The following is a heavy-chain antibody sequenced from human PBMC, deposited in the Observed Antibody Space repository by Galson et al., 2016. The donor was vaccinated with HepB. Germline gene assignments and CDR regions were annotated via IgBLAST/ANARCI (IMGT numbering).Heavy chain of an antibody. CDR2: ISHTSDLT. Sequence: SLRLSCAASGFTFSDYTMIWVRQAPGMGLEWVSYISHTSDLTHYTDSVKGRFTISRDNAKNSLYLQMNSLRAEDTAVYYCARGRINWDNWFDPWGQGTLVTVSS. J-gene: IGHJ5*02. CDR3: ARGRINWDNWFDP. D-gene: IGHD7-27*01. CDR1: GFTFSDYT. V-gene: IGHV3-48*01.